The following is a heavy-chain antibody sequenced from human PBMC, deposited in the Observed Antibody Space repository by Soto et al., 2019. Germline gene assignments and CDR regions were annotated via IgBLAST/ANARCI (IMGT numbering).Heavy chain of an antibody. V-gene: IGHV4-59*01. CDR1: GGSISSYY. J-gene: IGHJ6*02. Sequence: SETLSLTCTVSGGSISSYYWSWIRQPPGKGLEWIGYMYNTGSTVYNPSFKSRVTISVDTSKNQFSLKLNSVTAADTAVYYCARDLWGYCGTDCYPLDVWGQGTTVTVSS. CDR3: ARDLWGYCGTDCYPLDV. CDR2: MYNTGST. D-gene: IGHD2-21*02.